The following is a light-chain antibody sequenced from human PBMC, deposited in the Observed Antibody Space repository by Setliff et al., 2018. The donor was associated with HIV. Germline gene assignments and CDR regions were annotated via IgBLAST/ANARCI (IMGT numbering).Light chain of an antibody. J-gene: IGLJ1*01. Sequence: QSVLTQPPSASGTPGQRVTISCSGSSFNIGSNTVNWYQQLPGTAPKLLIHRNNQRPSGVPDRFSGSKSGTSASLTISGLQAEDEADYYCSSYTSSTTLVFGTGTKVTVL. CDR1: SFNIGSNT. V-gene: IGLV1-44*01. CDR2: RNN. CDR3: SSYTSSTTLV.